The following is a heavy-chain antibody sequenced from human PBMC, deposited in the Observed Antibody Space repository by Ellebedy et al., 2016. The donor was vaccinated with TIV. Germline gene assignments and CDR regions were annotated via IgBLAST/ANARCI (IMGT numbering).Heavy chain of an antibody. CDR2: IDISGGTT. J-gene: IGHJ4*02. CDR3: ARDQRENGYNYPPYFDY. V-gene: IGHV3-11*01. CDR1: GFTFSDYY. Sequence: GESLKISXAASGFTFSDYYMSWIRQAPGKGPEWISYIDISGGTTNYADSVKGRFTISRDNAKNSLFLQMNSLRAEDTAVYYCARDQRENGYNYPPYFDYWGQGTLVTVSS. D-gene: IGHD5-24*01.